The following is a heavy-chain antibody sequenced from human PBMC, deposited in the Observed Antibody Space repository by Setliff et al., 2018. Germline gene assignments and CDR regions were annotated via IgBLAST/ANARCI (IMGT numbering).Heavy chain of an antibody. J-gene: IGHJ4*02. D-gene: IGHD3-10*01. Sequence: KPSETLSLTCTVSGDSISSATNYWSWIRQPAGKGLEWIGHIDPSGNTNYNPSLKSRVTISGDTSKNQFSLKLSSVTAADTAVYYCARSLSSGSYYNPRPFYSDYWGQGTLVTVSS. V-gene: IGHV4-61*09. CDR1: GDSISSATNY. CDR2: IDPSGNT. CDR3: ARSLSSGSYYNPRPFYSDY.